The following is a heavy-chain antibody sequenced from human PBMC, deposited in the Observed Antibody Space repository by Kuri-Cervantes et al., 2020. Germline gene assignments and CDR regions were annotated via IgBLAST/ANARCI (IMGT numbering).Heavy chain of an antibody. CDR2: IYHNGST. V-gene: IGHV4-38-2*01. D-gene: IGHD4-17*01. Sequence: SETLSLTCAVFGYSISSGYFWGWIRQPPGKGLEWIGIIYHNGSTYYNPSLKSRVTISVDTSKSQFSLKLSSVTAADTAVYYCARRTVTTGDDAFDIWGQGTMVTVSS. CDR1: GYSISSGYF. J-gene: IGHJ3*02. CDR3: ARRTVTTGDDAFDI.